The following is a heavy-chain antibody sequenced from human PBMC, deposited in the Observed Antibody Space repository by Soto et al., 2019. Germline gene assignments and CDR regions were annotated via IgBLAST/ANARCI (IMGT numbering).Heavy chain of an antibody. D-gene: IGHD6-13*01. CDR2: ISGSGSGP. CDR3: AKLQRWRALDY. J-gene: IGHJ4*02. CDR1: GFTFSNYD. V-gene: IGHV3-23*01. Sequence: EVLLLESGGGLVQPGGSLRLSCAASGFTFSNYDMGWVRQAPGKGLELVSFISGSGSGPYYADSVKGLFTISRDNAENTLYLQMNSMRVEGTAVYYCAKLQRWRALDYWGQGTLVIVSS.